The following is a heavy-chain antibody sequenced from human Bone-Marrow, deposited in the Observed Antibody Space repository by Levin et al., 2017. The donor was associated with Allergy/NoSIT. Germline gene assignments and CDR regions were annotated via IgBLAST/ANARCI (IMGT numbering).Heavy chain of an antibody. CDR1: GFTFSSYS. Sequence: GESLKISCAASGFTFSSYSMNWVRQAPGKGLEWVSYISSSSSTIYYADAVKGRFTISRDNAKNSLYLQMNSLRAEDTAVYYCARDGWVDTAMVREERYYYYGMDVWGQGTTVTVSS. D-gene: IGHD5-18*01. V-gene: IGHV3-48*01. J-gene: IGHJ6*02. CDR3: ARDGWVDTAMVREERYYYYGMDV. CDR2: ISSSSSTI.